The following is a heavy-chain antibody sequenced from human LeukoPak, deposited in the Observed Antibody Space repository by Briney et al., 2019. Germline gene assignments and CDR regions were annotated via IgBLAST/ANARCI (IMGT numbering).Heavy chain of an antibody. Sequence: ASVKVSCKASGYTFTSYDINWVRQATGQGLEWMGIINPSGGSTSYAQKFQGRVTMTRDTSTSTVYMELSSLRSEDTAVYYCARNSGYSSGVDYWGQGTLVTVSS. CDR1: GYTFTSYD. V-gene: IGHV1-46*01. CDR2: INPSGGST. CDR3: ARNSGYSSGVDY. D-gene: IGHD3-22*01. J-gene: IGHJ4*02.